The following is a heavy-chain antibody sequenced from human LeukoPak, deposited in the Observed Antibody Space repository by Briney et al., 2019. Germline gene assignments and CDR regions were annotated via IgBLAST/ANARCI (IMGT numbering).Heavy chain of an antibody. CDR3: ATDLGPFIEASGGFDY. Sequence: PGGSLRLSCAASGFTFNSYGMHWVRQAPGKGLEWVAIIWFDGSNKDYADSVKGRFTISRDNSKNTVYLQMNSLRVEDTAVYYCATDLGPFIEASGGFDYWGQGTLVTVSS. CDR1: GFTFNSYG. D-gene: IGHD6-13*01. V-gene: IGHV3-33*01. J-gene: IGHJ4*02. CDR2: IWFDGSNK.